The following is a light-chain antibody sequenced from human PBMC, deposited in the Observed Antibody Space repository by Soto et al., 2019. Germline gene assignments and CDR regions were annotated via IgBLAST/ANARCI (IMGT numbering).Light chain of an antibody. J-gene: IGKJ3*01. Sequence: DIQMTQSPSSLSASVGDRVTITCRASQGITNYLAWYQQKPGKVPKLLIFEASTLQSGVPSRFSASGSGTDFTLTISILQPEDVATYYCQKYNSAPATFGPGTKVDI. CDR1: QGITNY. V-gene: IGKV1-27*01. CDR3: QKYNSAPAT. CDR2: EAS.